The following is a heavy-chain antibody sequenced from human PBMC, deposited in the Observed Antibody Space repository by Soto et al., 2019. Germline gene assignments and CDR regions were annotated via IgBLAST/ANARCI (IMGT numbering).Heavy chain of an antibody. D-gene: IGHD3-10*01. CDR2: INAGNGNT. V-gene: IGHV1-3*01. CDR1: GYTFTSYA. CDR3: ARSYYGSGNPKDYYYGMDV. J-gene: IGHJ6*02. Sequence: QVQLVQSGAEVKKPGASVKVSCKASGYTFTSYAMHWVRQAPGQRLEWMGWINAGNGNTKNSQKFQGRVTIPRDTSARTDYMELSSLRSEDTAVYYCARSYYGSGNPKDYYYGMDVWGQGTTVTVSS.